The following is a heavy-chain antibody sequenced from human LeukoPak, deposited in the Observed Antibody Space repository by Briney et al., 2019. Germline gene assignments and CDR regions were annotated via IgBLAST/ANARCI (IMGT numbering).Heavy chain of an antibody. CDR3: AREDSVAGSYYFDY. Sequence: GGSLRLSCAASGFTFSNYSMNWVRQAPGKGLEWVSYISSSSSSLYYADSVKGRFTISRDNAKNSLYLQMNSLRAEDTAVYFCAREDSVAGSYYFDYWGQGTLVTVSS. CDR2: ISSSSSSL. D-gene: IGHD6-19*01. V-gene: IGHV3-48*04. CDR1: GFTFSNYS. J-gene: IGHJ4*02.